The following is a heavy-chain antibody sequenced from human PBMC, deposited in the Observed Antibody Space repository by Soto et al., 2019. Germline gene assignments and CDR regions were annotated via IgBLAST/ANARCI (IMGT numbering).Heavy chain of an antibody. J-gene: IGHJ4*02. D-gene: IGHD3-16*01. Sequence: GGSLRLSCAASGFTFSSYGMHWVRQAPGKGLEWVAVIWYDGSNKYYADSVKGRFTISRDNSKNTLYLQMNSLRAEDTAVYYCARDNRYGAFDYWGQGTLVTVSS. V-gene: IGHV3-33*01. CDR3: ARDNRYGAFDY. CDR2: IWYDGSNK. CDR1: GFTFSSYG.